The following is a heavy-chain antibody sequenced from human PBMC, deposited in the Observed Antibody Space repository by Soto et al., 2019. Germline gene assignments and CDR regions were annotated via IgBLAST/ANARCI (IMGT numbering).Heavy chain of an antibody. CDR3: ARRRYGDY. CDR1: GYDFTTYG. CDR2: ISAHNGNT. J-gene: IGHJ4*02. V-gene: IGHV1-18*01. D-gene: IGHD1-1*01. Sequence: QVHLVQSGAEVKKSGASVKVSCKGSGYDFTTYGITWVRQAPGQGLEWMAWISAHNGNTDYAQKLQGRVTVTRDTSTSTAYMELRSMISDDTAVYYCARRRYGDYWGQGALVTVSS.